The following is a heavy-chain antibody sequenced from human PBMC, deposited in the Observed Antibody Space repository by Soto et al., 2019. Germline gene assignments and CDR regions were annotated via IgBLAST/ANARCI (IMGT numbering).Heavy chain of an antibody. D-gene: IGHD3-10*01. V-gene: IGHV4-59*01. Sequence: PSETLSLTCTVSGGSISSYYWSWIRQPPGKGLEWIGYIYYSGSTNYNPSLKSRVTISVDTSKNQFSLKLSSVTAADTAVYYCARVSPYGSGSYRFDYWGQGTLVTVS. J-gene: IGHJ4*02. CDR1: GGSISSYY. CDR2: IYYSGST. CDR3: ARVSPYGSGSYRFDY.